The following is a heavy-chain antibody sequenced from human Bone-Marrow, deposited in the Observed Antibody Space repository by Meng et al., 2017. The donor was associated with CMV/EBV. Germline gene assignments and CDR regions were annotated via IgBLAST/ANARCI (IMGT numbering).Heavy chain of an antibody. CDR2: IYYSGST. D-gene: IGHD3-22*01. V-gene: IGHV4-34*01. Sequence: SETLSLSCAGYGGSFSGYYWGWLRQPPGKGLEWIGGIYYSGSTYYNPALKSRVTISVDTSKNQFSLKLSPVTAADTAVYYCATENYYDSSGYWDYWGQGTLVTVSS. CDR1: GGSFSGYY. J-gene: IGHJ4*02. CDR3: ATENYYDSSGYWDY.